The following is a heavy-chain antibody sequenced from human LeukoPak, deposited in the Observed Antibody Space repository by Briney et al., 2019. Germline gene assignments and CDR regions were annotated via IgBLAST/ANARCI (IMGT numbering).Heavy chain of an antibody. CDR1: GYTFTSYV. J-gene: IGHJ5*02. Sequence: ASVKVSCKASGYTFTSYVISWVRQAPGQGVEGMGWINTYNGKTNYAQKLQGRVTMTTDTSTSTGYMELRSLRSDDTAVYYCARGRYCSGGSCYSRWFDPWGQGTLVTVSS. CDR2: INTYNGKT. CDR3: ARGRYCSGGSCYSRWFDP. V-gene: IGHV1-18*01. D-gene: IGHD2-15*01.